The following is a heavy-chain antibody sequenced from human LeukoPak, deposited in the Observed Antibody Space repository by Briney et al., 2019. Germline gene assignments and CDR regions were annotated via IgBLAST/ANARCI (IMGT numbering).Heavy chain of an antibody. Sequence: ASVKVSCKASGYTFTSYDINWVRQAPGQGLEWMGWMNPNSGNTGYAQKFQGRVTMTRNTSISTAYMELSSLRSEDTAVYYCARVTYYYGPGGYYYYYGMDVWGQGTTVTVSS. CDR2: MNPNSGNT. D-gene: IGHD3-10*01. V-gene: IGHV1-8*01. CDR3: ARVTYYYGPGGYYYYYGMDV. CDR1: GYTFTSYD. J-gene: IGHJ6*02.